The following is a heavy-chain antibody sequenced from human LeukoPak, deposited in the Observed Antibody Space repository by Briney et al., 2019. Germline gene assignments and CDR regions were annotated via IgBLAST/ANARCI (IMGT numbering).Heavy chain of an antibody. D-gene: IGHD5-18*01. V-gene: IGHV4-39*01. J-gene: IGHJ4*02. CDR1: GGSISSSSYY. CDR2: IYYSGST. CDR3: ARPGIQLEIDY. Sequence: SETLSLTCTVSGGSISSSSYYWGWLRQPPGKGLEWIGSIYYSGSTYYNPSLKSRVTISVDTSKNQFSLKLSSVTAADTAVYYCARPGIQLEIDYWGQGTLVTVSS.